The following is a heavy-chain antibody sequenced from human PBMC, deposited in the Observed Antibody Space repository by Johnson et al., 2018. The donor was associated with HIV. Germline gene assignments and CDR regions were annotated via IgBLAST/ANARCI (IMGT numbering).Heavy chain of an antibody. J-gene: IGHJ3*02. Sequence: QVQLVESGGGVVQPGGSLRLSCAASGFTFSSYGMHWVRQAPGKGLDWVAFIWYDGSKTYYGDSVKGRFTISRDNSKNTLYLQMNSLRAEDTAVYYCATSTASDAFDIWGQGTMVTVSS. D-gene: IGHD1-1*01. V-gene: IGHV3-30*02. CDR3: ATSTASDAFDI. CDR1: GFTFSSYG. CDR2: IWYDGSKT.